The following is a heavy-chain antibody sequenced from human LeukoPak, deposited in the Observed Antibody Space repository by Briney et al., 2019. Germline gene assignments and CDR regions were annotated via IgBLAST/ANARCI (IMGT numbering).Heavy chain of an antibody. CDR2: FYTSGTT. Sequence: PSQTLSLTCTVSGVSISSDSYYWSWIRQPAGKGLEWIGRFYTSGTTNYNPSLKSRVTISVDTSKNQFSLKLRSVTAADTAVYYCARQRRDGYNWSYYYYYMDVWGKGTTVTVSS. CDR1: GVSISSDSYY. D-gene: IGHD5-24*01. CDR3: ARQRRDGYNWSYYYYYMDV. V-gene: IGHV4-61*02. J-gene: IGHJ6*03.